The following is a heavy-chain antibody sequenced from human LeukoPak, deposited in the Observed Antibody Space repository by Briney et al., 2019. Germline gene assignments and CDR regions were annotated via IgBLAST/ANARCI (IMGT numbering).Heavy chain of an antibody. D-gene: IGHD6-13*01. J-gene: IGHJ4*02. V-gene: IGHV1-46*01. Sequence: ASVKVSCKASGYTFTGYYMHWVRQAPGQGLEWMGIINPSGGSTSYAQKFQGRVTMTRDTSTSTVYMELSSLRSEDTAVYYCAREFLEGIAAAGTMYWGQGTLVTVSS. CDR2: INPSGGST. CDR1: GYTFTGYY. CDR3: AREFLEGIAAAGTMY.